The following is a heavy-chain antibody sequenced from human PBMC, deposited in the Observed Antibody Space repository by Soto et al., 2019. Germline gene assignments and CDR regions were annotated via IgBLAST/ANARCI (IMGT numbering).Heavy chain of an antibody. J-gene: IGHJ3*02. D-gene: IGHD1-26*01. CDR2: VTASGGSI. V-gene: IGHV3-23*01. CDR3: AKDLTVGAGHPIDAFDI. Sequence: EVQLLESGGGLVQPGGSLRLSCAASGFAFVSYAMSWVRQAPGKGLEWVSTVTASGGSIYYADSVKGRFTISRDNSKNTLYLKMNSLRAEDTAVYYCAKDLTVGAGHPIDAFDIWGLGTKVTVSS. CDR1: GFAFVSYA.